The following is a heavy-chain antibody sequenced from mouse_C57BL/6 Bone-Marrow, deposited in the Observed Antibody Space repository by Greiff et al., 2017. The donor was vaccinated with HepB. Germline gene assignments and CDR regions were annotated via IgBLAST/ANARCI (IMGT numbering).Heavy chain of an antibody. Sequence: VQLKQSGAELVRPGASVKLSCTASGFNIKDYYMHWVKQRPEQGLEWIGRIDPEDGDTEYAPKFQGKATMTAATSSNTAYLQLSSLTSEDTAVYYCTTLSTMVTTGYFDYWGQGTTLTVSS. D-gene: IGHD2-2*01. CDR1: GFNIKDYY. CDR3: TTLSTMVTTGYFDY. J-gene: IGHJ2*01. V-gene: IGHV14-1*01. CDR2: IDPEDGDT.